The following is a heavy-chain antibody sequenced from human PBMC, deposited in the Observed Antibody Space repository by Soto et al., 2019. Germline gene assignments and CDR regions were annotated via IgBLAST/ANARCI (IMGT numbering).Heavy chain of an antibody. CDR1: GGSISSYY. D-gene: IGHD3-10*01. V-gene: IGHV4-59*01. CDR2: IYYSGST. J-gene: IGHJ3*02. Sequence: SETLSLTCTVSGGSISSYYWSWIRQPPGKGLEWIGYIYYSGSTNYNPSLKSRVTISVDTSKNQFSLKLSSVTAADTAVYYCARDRAMVRGTRAFDIWGQGTMVTVSS. CDR3: ARDRAMVRGTRAFDI.